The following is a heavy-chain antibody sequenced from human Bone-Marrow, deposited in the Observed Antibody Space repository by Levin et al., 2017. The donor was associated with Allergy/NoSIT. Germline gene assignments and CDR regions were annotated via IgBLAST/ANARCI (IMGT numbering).Heavy chain of an antibody. J-gene: IGHJ4*02. CDR1: GFTFNNYA. D-gene: IGHD1-26*01. Sequence: GESLKISCAASGFTFNNYAMSWVRQAPGKGLEWVSTISGSGTTTYYAASVKGRFTISRDNSKNANTLYLQMNSLTAEDTAVYYCAKDGVGTTKTDFDYWGQGTLVTVSS. CDR2: ISGSGTTT. CDR3: AKDGVGTTKTDFDY. V-gene: IGHV3-23*01.